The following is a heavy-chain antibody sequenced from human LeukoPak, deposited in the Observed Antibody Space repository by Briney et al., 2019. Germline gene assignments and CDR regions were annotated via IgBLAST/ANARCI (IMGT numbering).Heavy chain of an antibody. Sequence: GESLKISCKGSGYSFTNYWIGWVRQMPGKGLEWMGIIYPGDSDTRYSPSFQGQVTISADKDITTASLQWSSLKASDTAMYYCARRGYCATTTCYRLFDYWGQGTLVTVSS. J-gene: IGHJ4*02. D-gene: IGHD2-2*01. V-gene: IGHV5-51*01. CDR2: IYPGDSDT. CDR1: GYSFTNYW. CDR3: ARRGYCATTTCYRLFDY.